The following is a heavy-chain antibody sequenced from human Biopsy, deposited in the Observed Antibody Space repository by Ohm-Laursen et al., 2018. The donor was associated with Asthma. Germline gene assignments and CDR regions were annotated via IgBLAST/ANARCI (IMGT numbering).Heavy chain of an antibody. Sequence: SDTLSLTCTVSGGSIRRHDWTWIRLPPGKGLEYIGDVSHTGSTNYNPSLKSRVTMSLDTSKNQFSLRLTSVTPADTAVYYCARLADCSGGACYSYGWFDPWGQGTRVTVSS. CDR2: VSHTGST. V-gene: IGHV4-59*07. CDR3: ARLADCSGGACYSYGWFDP. CDR1: GGSIRRHD. D-gene: IGHD2-15*01. J-gene: IGHJ5*02.